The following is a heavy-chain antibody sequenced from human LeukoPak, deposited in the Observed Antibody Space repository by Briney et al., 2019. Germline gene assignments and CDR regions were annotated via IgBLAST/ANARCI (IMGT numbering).Heavy chain of an antibody. CDR1: GGSISSYY. Sequence: SETLSLTCTVSGGSISSYYWSWIRQPPGKGLEWIGYIYYSGSTNYNPSLKSRVTISADTSKNQFSLKLTSVTAADTAVYYCAGDNPPYYDIFDYWGQGILVTVSS. J-gene: IGHJ4*02. CDR2: IYYSGST. CDR3: AGDNPPYYDIFDY. V-gene: IGHV4-59*01. D-gene: IGHD3-9*01.